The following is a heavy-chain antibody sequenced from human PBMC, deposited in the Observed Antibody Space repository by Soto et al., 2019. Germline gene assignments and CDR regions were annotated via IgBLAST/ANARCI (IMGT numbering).Heavy chain of an antibody. Sequence: GASVKVSCKASGYTFTSYGISWVRQAPGQGLEWMGWISAYNGNTNYAQKLQGRVTMTTDTSTSTAYMELRSLRSDDTAVYYCARDVPKYGSGSYYLNYWGQGTLVTGSS. CDR1: GYTFTSYG. CDR3: ARDVPKYGSGSYYLNY. J-gene: IGHJ4*02. D-gene: IGHD3-10*01. V-gene: IGHV1-18*01. CDR2: ISAYNGNT.